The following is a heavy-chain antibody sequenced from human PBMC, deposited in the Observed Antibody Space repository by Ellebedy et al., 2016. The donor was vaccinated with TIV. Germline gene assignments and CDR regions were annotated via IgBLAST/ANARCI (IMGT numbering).Heavy chain of an antibody. CDR1: GGSFSAYY. Sequence: SETLSLXCAVYGGSFSAYYWNWIRQPPGKGLEWIGEVNHSGSTNYNPSLKSRGTISVDTSKNQISLKLRYVTAADTAVYYCARSRSMGPFDYWGQGILVTVSS. CDR2: VNHSGST. V-gene: IGHV4-34*01. D-gene: IGHD2-8*01. CDR3: ARSRSMGPFDY. J-gene: IGHJ4*02.